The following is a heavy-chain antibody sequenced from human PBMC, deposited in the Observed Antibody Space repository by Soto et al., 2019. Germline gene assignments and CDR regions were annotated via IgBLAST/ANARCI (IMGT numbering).Heavy chain of an antibody. V-gene: IGHV4-39*01. CDR1: GVSIIDSSYY. Sequence: SETLCLTCNVSGVSIIDSSYYWGWIRQPPGKGLEWIGTIYFNGNTFYNPSLKSRLTISVDTTKNQTSPSLTSVTAADTAVYYCARQGSYWGHGTLVTVAS. J-gene: IGHJ4*01. CDR3: ARQGSY. CDR2: IYFNGNT.